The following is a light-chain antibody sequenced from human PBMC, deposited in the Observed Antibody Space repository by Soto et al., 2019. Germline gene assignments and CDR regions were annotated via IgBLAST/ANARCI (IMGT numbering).Light chain of an antibody. Sequence: DIQMTQSPSSLSASVGDRVTITCRASQSISSNLNWYQQKPGKAHKLLIYTAASLQSGVPSRFSGSGSGTDFTLTIASLQLEEFATYYCQQSNSLPPTFGQGTKVEIK. V-gene: IGKV1-39*01. CDR2: TAA. J-gene: IGKJ1*01. CDR3: QQSNSLPPT. CDR1: QSISSN.